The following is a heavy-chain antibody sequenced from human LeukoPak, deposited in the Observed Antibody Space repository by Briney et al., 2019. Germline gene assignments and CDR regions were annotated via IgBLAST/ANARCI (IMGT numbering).Heavy chain of an antibody. CDR1: GLTFTSYA. D-gene: IGHD5/OR15-5a*01. V-gene: IGHV3-23*01. CDR2: ICGRWDRT. Sequence: GGSLRLSCAASGLTFTSYATNWVRQAPGKGPEWVSSICGRWDRTEYADSVKGRFTSSRDNSKNTLYLQLNSLKAEYTDVYYCVKDPGGILVSPIRYFQQWGQGTVVSVSS. J-gene: IGHJ1*01. CDR3: VKDPGGILVSPIRYFQQ.